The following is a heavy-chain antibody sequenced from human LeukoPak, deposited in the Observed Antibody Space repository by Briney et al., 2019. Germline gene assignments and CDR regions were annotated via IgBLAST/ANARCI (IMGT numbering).Heavy chain of an antibody. CDR2: ISYSGST. D-gene: IGHD6-19*01. V-gene: IGHV4-59*11. CDR3: TRDGGVAVTPLDFDF. CDR1: GASITSHY. Sequence: TSETLSLTCTVSGASITSHYWSWIRQPPGKGLEWIGYISYSGSTNYNPSLKSRVTLSVDTSKNQISLGLSSVSAADTAVYYCTRDGGVAVTPLDFDFWGQGTLVTVSS. J-gene: IGHJ4*02.